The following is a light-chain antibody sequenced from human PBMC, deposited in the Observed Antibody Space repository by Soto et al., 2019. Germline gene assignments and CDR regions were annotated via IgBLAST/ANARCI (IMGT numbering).Light chain of an antibody. CDR1: QDISYC. J-gene: IGKJ2*01. CDR2: DAS. CDR3: QEDDNLRT. V-gene: IGKV1-33*01. Sequence: DIQLTPPPSSLSASVGDRVTITCQASQDISYCLNWYQQKPGKAPKLLIYDASNLEAGVPSRFSGTGSGTDFTFTIRSLQPEAIATYDCQEDDNLRTFGQGTKLVIK.